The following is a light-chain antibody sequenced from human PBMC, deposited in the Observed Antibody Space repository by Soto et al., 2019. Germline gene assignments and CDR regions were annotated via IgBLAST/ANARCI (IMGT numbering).Light chain of an antibody. CDR3: QQGHNLPLT. Sequence: EIVTTQSPATLSVSPGERATLSCRASQSISTELAWYQQKPGQPPRLLIYSASTRATGVPARFTGSGSGSEFTLTISGLQSEDFAVYYCQQGHNLPLTLGQGTRLDI. CDR2: SAS. V-gene: IGKV3-15*01. CDR1: QSISTE. J-gene: IGKJ2*01.